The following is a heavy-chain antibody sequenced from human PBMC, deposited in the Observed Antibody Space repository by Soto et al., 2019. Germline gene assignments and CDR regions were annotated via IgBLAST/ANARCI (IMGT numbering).Heavy chain of an antibody. CDR2: ISYDGSNK. V-gene: IGHV3-30-3*01. Sequence: HPGGSLRLSCAASGFTFSSYAMHWVRQAPGKGLEWVAVISYDGSNKYYADSVKGRFTISRDNSKNTLYLQMNSLRAEDTAVYYCRGGEDIVLMVYATDAFDIWGQGTMVTVSS. J-gene: IGHJ3*02. CDR3: RGGEDIVLMVYATDAFDI. CDR1: GFTFSSYA. D-gene: IGHD2-8*01.